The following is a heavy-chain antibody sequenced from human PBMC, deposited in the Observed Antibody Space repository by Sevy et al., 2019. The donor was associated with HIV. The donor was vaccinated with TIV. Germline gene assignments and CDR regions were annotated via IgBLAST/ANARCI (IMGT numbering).Heavy chain of an antibody. D-gene: IGHD1-1*01. CDR2: LKSKAYGGTV. CDR1: GFTFGDYC. J-gene: IGHJ4*02. CDR3: TRWKSAQSIFDY. V-gene: IGHV3-49*04. Sequence: GGCLRLSCTASGFTFGDYCMSWVRQAPGKGLEWVAFLKSKAYGGTVDHAASVKGRFTISRDDSKSIAYLQMNDLNTGDTGVYYCTRWKSAQSIFDYWGQGALVTVSS.